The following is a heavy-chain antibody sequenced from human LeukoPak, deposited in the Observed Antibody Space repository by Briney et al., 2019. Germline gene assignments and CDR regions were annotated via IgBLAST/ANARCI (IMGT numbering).Heavy chain of an antibody. V-gene: IGHV1-2*02. Sequence: ASVKVSCKASGYTFTGYYIHWVRQAPGQGLEWMGCIDPTSGGTNYAQNFQGRVTMTRDTSISTASMELSMLRSDETAVYYCARDLVTTGPYGMDVWGQGTTVIVSS. CDR1: GYTFTGYY. D-gene: IGHD4-17*01. J-gene: IGHJ6*02. CDR2: IDPTSGGT. CDR3: ARDLVTTGPYGMDV.